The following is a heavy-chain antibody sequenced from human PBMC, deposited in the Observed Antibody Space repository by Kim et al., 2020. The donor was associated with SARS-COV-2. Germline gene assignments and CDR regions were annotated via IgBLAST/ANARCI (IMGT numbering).Heavy chain of an antibody. Sequence: GSLRLSCAASGFTFSSYAMSWVRQAPGKGLEWVSAISGSGGSTYYADSVKGRFTISRDNSKNTLYLQMNSLRAEDTAVYYCAKDLSIGYNWNYLYGMDVWGQGTTVTVSS. V-gene: IGHV3-23*01. D-gene: IGHD1-7*01. J-gene: IGHJ6*02. CDR1: GFTFSSYA. CDR2: ISGSGGST. CDR3: AKDLSIGYNWNYLYGMDV.